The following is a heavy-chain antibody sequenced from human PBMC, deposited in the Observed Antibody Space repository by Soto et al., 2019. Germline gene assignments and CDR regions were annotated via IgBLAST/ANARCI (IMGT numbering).Heavy chain of an antibody. CDR1: GFMLSDVW. V-gene: IGHV3-15*01. CDR2: VKTKAQGGTI. Sequence: GGSLRLSCAGSGFMLSDVWMSWVRQVPGKGLQWVGHVKTKAQGGTIDYAAPVKGRFTISRDDSENTLYLQMNSLKTEDTAVYFCVSQRTSVLTQAYFDYWGPGALVTVSS. CDR3: VSQRTSVLTQAYFDY. D-gene: IGHD2-8*01. J-gene: IGHJ4*02.